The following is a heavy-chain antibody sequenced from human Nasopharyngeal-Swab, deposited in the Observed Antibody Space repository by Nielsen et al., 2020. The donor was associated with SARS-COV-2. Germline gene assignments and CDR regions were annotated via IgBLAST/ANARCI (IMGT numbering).Heavy chain of an antibody. CDR2: ISYEGSNK. CDR3: ARDESGSSSFDY. D-gene: IGHD1-26*01. Sequence: GGSLRLSCAASGFTFSSYAMHWVRQAPGKGLEWVAVISYEGSNKYYADSVKGRFTISRDNSKNTLYLQMNSLRAEDTAVYYCARDESGSSSFDYWGQGTLVTVSS. V-gene: IGHV3-30-3*01. J-gene: IGHJ4*02. CDR1: GFTFSSYA.